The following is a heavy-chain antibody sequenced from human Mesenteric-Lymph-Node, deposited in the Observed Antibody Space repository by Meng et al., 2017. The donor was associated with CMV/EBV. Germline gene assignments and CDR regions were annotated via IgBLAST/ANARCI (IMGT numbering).Heavy chain of an antibody. Sequence: QITLKESGPTLVKPTQTLTLTCTFSGFSLSTSGVGVGWIRQPPEKALEWLALIYWDDDKRYSPSLKSRLTTTKDTSKNQVVLTMTNMDPVDTATYYCAHSSGIAAAGPFYFDYWGQGTLVTVSS. D-gene: IGHD6-13*01. CDR1: GFSLSTSGVG. V-gene: IGHV2-5*02. CDR2: IYWDDDK. CDR3: AHSSGIAAAGPFYFDY. J-gene: IGHJ4*02.